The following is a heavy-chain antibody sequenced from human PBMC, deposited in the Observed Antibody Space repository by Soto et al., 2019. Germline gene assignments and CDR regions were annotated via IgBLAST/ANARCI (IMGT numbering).Heavy chain of an antibody. CDR2: IKSKTDGGTT. CDR3: TTVRYCSGGSCYSRRYYMDV. Sequence: GGSLRLSCAASGFTFSNAWMSWVRQAPGKGLEWVGRIKSKTDGGTTDYAAPVKGRLTISRDDSKNTLYLQMNSLKTEDTAVYYCTTVRYCSGGSCYSRRYYMDVWGKGTTVTVSS. D-gene: IGHD2-15*01. CDR1: GFTFSNAW. V-gene: IGHV3-15*01. J-gene: IGHJ6*03.